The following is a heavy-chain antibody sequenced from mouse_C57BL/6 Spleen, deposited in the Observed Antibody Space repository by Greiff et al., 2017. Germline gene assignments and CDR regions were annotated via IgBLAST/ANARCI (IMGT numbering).Heavy chain of an antibody. CDR1: GYSITSGYY. D-gene: IGHD1-1*01. Sequence: EVKLQESGPGLVKPSQSLSLTCSVTGYSITSGYYWNWIRQFPGNKLEWMGYISYDGSNNYNPSLKNRISITRDTSKHQFFLKLHSVTTEDTATYYCADYYGSSPYWYFDVWGTGTTVTVSS. CDR3: ADYYGSSPYWYFDV. CDR2: ISYDGSN. J-gene: IGHJ1*03. V-gene: IGHV3-6*01.